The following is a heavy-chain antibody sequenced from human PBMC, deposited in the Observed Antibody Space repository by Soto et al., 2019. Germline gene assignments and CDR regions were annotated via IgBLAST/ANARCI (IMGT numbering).Heavy chain of an antibody. V-gene: IGHV1-69*13. D-gene: IGHD1-26*01. J-gene: IGHJ4*02. Sequence: ASVKVSCKASGDSFSKYTVNWVRRAPRQGLEWMGGIIPRFGTTNYAPTLQDRVTITADESMNTVYMELSSLRSVDTALYYCARGRGLYNSGRSQLDSWGQGTLVTVSS. CDR2: IIPRFGTT. CDR3: ARGRGLYNSGRSQLDS. CDR1: GDSFSKYT.